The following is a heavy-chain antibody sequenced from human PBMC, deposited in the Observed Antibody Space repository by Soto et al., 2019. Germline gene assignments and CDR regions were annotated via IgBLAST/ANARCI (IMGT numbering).Heavy chain of an antibody. CDR1: GFTFSSYA. CDR2: ISYDGSNK. CDR3: ARDRGYYDSSGYCDY. D-gene: IGHD3-22*01. V-gene: IGHV3-30-3*01. Sequence: PGGSLRLSCAASGFTFSSYAMHWVRQAPGKGLEWVAVISYDGSNKYYADSVKGRFTISRDNSKNTLYLQMNSLRAEDTAVYYCARDRGYYDSSGYCDYWGQGTLVTVSS. J-gene: IGHJ4*02.